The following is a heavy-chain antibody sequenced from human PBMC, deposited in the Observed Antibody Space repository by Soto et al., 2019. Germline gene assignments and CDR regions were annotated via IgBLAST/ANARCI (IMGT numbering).Heavy chain of an antibody. CDR2: IWYDGSNK. Sequence: GSLRLSCAASGFTFSSYGMHWVRQAPGKGLEGVAVIWYDGSNKYYADSVKGRFTISRDNSKNTLYLQMNSLRAEDTAVYYCARGLGELLSWYYYYGMDVWGQGTTVTVSS. CDR1: GFTFSSYG. D-gene: IGHD3-10*01. V-gene: IGHV3-33*01. J-gene: IGHJ6*02. CDR3: ARGLGELLSWYYYYGMDV.